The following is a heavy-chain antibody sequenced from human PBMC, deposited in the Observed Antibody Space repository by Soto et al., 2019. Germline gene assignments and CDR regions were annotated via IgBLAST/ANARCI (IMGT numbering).Heavy chain of an antibody. CDR2: IYPDDADT. Sequence: GESLKISCKSSGYTFTNYWIAWVRQMSGKGLEWVGVIYPDDADTTYGPTFQGQVTISADKSLNTAYLQWSSLEVSDTAMYFCARSIYGTGGYYSDYWGQGTPVTVSS. V-gene: IGHV5-51*01. CDR1: GYTFTNYW. J-gene: IGHJ4*02. CDR3: ARSIYGTGGYYSDY. D-gene: IGHD3-10*01.